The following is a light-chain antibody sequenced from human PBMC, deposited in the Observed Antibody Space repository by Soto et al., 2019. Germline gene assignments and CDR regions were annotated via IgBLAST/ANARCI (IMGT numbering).Light chain of an antibody. V-gene: IGLV1-51*01. CDR3: GTWDSSLSAGV. CDR1: SSNIGNNY. J-gene: IGLJ2*01. CDR2: DNN. Sequence: QSVLTQPPSVSAAPGQRVTISCSGSSSNIGNNYVSWYQQLPGTAPKLLIYDNNKRPSGIPDRFSGSKSGTSATLGITGLQTGDEDDYYCGTWDSSLSAGVFGGGTKVTV.